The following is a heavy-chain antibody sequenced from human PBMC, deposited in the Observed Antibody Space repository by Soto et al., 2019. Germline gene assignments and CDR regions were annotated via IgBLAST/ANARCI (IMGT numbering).Heavy chain of an antibody. CDR3: AKDRTSFSVWEYWFDD. V-gene: IGHV3-30*18. J-gene: IGHJ4*02. CDR2: ISYDGSNK. D-gene: IGHD3-16*01. CDR1: GFTFSSYG. Sequence: PGGSLRLSCAASGFTFSSYGMHWVRQAPGKGLEWVAVISYDGSNKYYADSVKGRFTISRDNSKNTLYLQMNSLRAEDTAVYYCAKDRTSFSVWEYWFDDSGQGTLVTVSS.